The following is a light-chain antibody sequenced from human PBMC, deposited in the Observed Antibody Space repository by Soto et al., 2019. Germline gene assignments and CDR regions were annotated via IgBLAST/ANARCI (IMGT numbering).Light chain of an antibody. V-gene: IGKV1-12*01. J-gene: IGKJ4*01. CDR1: QGLGVW. CDR3: QQAYSFPLT. Sequence: DIQMTQSPSSVSASVGDRVTITCRASQGLGVWLGWYQQKPGKPPQLLIFGASGLQTGVPSRFSGSGSGTDFTITISSLQHEDFANYYCQQAYSFPLTFGGGTKVEIK. CDR2: GAS.